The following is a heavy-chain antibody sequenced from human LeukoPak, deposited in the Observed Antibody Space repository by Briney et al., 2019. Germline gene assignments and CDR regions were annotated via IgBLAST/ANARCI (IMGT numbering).Heavy chain of an antibody. Sequence: KSSETLSLTCAVYGGSFSGYYWSWIRQPPGKGLEWIGEINHSGSTNYNPSLKSRVTISVDTSKNQFSLKLTSVTAADTAVYYCATGRDIVATTPWGQGTLVTVSS. V-gene: IGHV4-34*01. CDR3: ATGRDIVATTP. D-gene: IGHD5-12*01. J-gene: IGHJ5*02. CDR2: INHSGST. CDR1: GGSFSGYY.